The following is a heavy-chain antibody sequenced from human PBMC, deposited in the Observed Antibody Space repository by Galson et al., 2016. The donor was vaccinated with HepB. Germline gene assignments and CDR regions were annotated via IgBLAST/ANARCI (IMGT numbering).Heavy chain of an antibody. CDR2: VIPILGVT. V-gene: IGHV1-69*04. CDR1: GGTFSTYG. CDR3: ARDETFGPEYYYGMDV. J-gene: IGHJ6*02. D-gene: IGHD2/OR15-2a*01. Sequence: SVKVSCKASGGTFSTYGVSWVRQAPGQGLEWMGRVIPILGVTTYAQKFQGRVTITADTSTSTGYMELSRLRFDDTAVFYCARDETFGPEYYYGMDVWGQGTTATVSS.